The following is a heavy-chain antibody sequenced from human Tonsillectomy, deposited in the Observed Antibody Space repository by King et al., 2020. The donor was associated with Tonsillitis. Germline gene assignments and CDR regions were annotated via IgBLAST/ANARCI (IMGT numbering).Heavy chain of an antibody. CDR1: GFTFSSYG. CDR3: AREYDFWSGYHPMDV. Sequence: VQLVESGGGVVQPGRSLRLSCAASGFTFSSYGMHWVRQAPGKGLEWVALIWYDGSHTYYADSVKGRFTISRDSSKNTLYLQMNSLRAEDTAVYYCAREYDFWSGYHPMDVWGIGTTVTVSS. V-gene: IGHV3-33*01. CDR2: IWYDGSHT. J-gene: IGHJ6*03. D-gene: IGHD3-3*01.